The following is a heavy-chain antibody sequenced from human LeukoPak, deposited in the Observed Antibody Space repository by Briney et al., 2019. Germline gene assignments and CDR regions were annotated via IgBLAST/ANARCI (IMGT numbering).Heavy chain of an antibody. D-gene: IGHD2-2*01. V-gene: IGHV4-59*08. CDR1: GGSISSYY. J-gene: IGHJ5*02. Sequence: SETLSLTCIVSGGSISSYYWSWIRQPPGKGLEWLGYIYYSGSTNYNPSLKSRVTISVDTSKNQFSLKLSSVTAADTAVYYCARQVVVVPTAMSRFDPWGQGTLVTVSS. CDR3: ARQVVVVPTAMSRFDP. CDR2: IYYSGST.